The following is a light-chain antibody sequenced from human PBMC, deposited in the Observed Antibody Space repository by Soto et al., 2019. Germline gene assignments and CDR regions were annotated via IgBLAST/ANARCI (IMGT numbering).Light chain of an antibody. J-gene: IGLJ3*02. V-gene: IGLV1-44*01. CDR2: NND. CDR3: AAWDDSLTAVL. CDR1: SSNIGSNT. Sequence: QSVLTQPPSASGTPGQSVTISCSGSSSNIGSNTVNWYQQLSGAAPKLLIHNNDQRPSGVPDRFSGSKSDTSASLAISGLQSVDEADYYCAAWDDSLTAVLFGGGTKVTVL.